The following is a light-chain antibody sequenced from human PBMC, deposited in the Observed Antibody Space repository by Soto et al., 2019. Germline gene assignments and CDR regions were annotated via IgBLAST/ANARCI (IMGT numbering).Light chain of an antibody. CDR1: QSISSY. CDR3: LQDYSFPRT. CDR2: AAS. Sequence: DIQLTQSPSFLSASVGDRVTITCRASQSISSYLNWYQQKPGKAPKLLIYAASSLQSGVPSRFSGSGSGTDFTLTISSLQPEDFATYYCLQDYSFPRTFGGGTKVDIK. J-gene: IGKJ4*01. V-gene: IGKV1-39*01.